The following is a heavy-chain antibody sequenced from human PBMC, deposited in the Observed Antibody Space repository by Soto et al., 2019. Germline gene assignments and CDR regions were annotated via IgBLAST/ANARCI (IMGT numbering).Heavy chain of an antibody. J-gene: IGHJ4*02. CDR2: IYYSGST. CDR3: ARGLLGRYYDILTGYYNRSPPFDY. CDR1: GGSVSSGSYY. D-gene: IGHD3-9*01. V-gene: IGHV4-61*01. Sequence: PSETLSLTCTVSGGSVSSGSYYWSWIRQPPGKGLEWIGYIYYSGSTNYNPSLKSRVTISVDTSKNQFSLKLSSVTAADTAVYYCARGLLGRYYDILTGYYNRSPPFDYWGQGTLVTVSS.